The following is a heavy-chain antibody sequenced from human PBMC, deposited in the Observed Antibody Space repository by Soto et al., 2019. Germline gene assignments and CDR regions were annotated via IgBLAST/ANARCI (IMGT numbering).Heavy chain of an antibody. CDR1: GFTFSSYG. D-gene: IGHD1-26*01. J-gene: IGHJ4*02. CDR2: IWYDGNNK. Sequence: GGSLRLSCAASGFTFSSYGMHWVRQAPGKGLEWVAVIWYDGNNKYYADSVKGRFTISRDNSKNTLYLQMNSLRAEDTAVYYCARAQGVRATSFDYWGQGTLVTVSS. CDR3: ARAQGVRATSFDY. V-gene: IGHV3-33*01.